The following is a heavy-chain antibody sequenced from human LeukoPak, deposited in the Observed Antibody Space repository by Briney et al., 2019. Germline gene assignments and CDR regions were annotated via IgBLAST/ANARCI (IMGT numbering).Heavy chain of an antibody. D-gene: IGHD1-14*01. J-gene: IGHJ4*02. CDR3: ARGDNPDY. CDR2: INTDGTVT. CDR1: GFTFSKYW. Sequence: QPGGSLRLSCAASGFTFSKYWMLWVRQAPGKGLESVSRINTDGTVTTYADSVKGRFTVSRDNADNTMFLQMNSVRDEDTAVYYCARGDNPDYWGQGTLVTVSS. V-gene: IGHV3-74*01.